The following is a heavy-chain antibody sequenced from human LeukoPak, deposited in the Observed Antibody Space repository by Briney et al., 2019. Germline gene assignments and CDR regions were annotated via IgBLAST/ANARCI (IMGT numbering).Heavy chain of an antibody. CDR1: GGSISSSSYY. CDR3: AGLIQLWPIDS. CDR2: IYYSGST. J-gene: IGHJ4*02. D-gene: IGHD5-24*01. Sequence: PSETLSLTCTVSGGSISSSSYYWGWIRKPPGTGLEWIGSIYYSGSTYYNPSLKSRVTISVDTSKNQFSLKLSSVTAADTAVYYCAGLIQLWPIDSWGQGTLVIVSS. V-gene: IGHV4-39*01.